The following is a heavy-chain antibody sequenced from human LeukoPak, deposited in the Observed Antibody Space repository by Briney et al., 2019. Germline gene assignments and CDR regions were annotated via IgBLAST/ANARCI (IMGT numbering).Heavy chain of an antibody. CDR1: GYTFTGYY. D-gene: IGHD3-22*01. CDR3: ARGGYQTMIVVVIKGYDAFDI. Sequence: ASVKVSCKASGYTFTGYYMHWVRQAPGQGLEWMGWISAYNGNTNYAQKLQGRVTMTTDTSTSTAYMELRSLRSDDTAVYYCARGGYQTMIVVVIKGYDAFDIWGQGTMVTVSS. J-gene: IGHJ3*02. CDR2: ISAYNGNT. V-gene: IGHV1-18*04.